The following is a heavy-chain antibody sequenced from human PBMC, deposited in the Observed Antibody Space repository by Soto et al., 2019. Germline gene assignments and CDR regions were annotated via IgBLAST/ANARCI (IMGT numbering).Heavy chain of an antibody. Sequence: QVQLVQSGAEVKKPGASVKVSCKASGYTFTSYDINWVRQAPGQGLEWVGWMTPNSGDTGYAQTFQGRGTLTRDTPRSTAYMEPGSPPSEDPAGYYFARDLYNTGSFDHWGQGTLVTVSS. CDR2: MTPNSGDT. CDR3: ARDLYNTGSFDH. D-gene: IGHD1-20*01. V-gene: IGHV1-8*02. J-gene: IGHJ4*02. CDR1: GYTFTSYD.